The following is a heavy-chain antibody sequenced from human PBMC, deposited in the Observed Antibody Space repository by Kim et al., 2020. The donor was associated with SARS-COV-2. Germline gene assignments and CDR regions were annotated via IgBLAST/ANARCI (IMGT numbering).Heavy chain of an antibody. Sequence: SETLSLTCTVSGGSISSSSYYWGWIRQPPGKGLEWIGSIYYSGSTYYNPSLKSRVTISVDTSKNQFSLKLSSVTAADTAVYYCARQGDYYDSSVGAFDIWGQGTMVTVSS. CDR1: GGSISSSSYY. CDR3: ARQGDYYDSSVGAFDI. J-gene: IGHJ3*02. V-gene: IGHV4-39*01. D-gene: IGHD3-22*01. CDR2: IYYSGST.